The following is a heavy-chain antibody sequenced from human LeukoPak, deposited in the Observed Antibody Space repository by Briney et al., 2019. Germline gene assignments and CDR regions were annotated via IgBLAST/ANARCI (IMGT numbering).Heavy chain of an antibody. CDR2: IYPGDSDT. J-gene: IGHJ4*02. CDR1: GYSFTSYW. Sequence: GESLKISCKGSGYSFTSYWIGWVRQMPGKGLEWMGIIYPGDSDTRYSPSFQGQVTISADKSISTAYLQWSSLKASDTAMYYCARHPPSPYYYDSSGYEGPDYWGQGTLVTVSS. D-gene: IGHD3-22*01. CDR3: ARHPPSPYYYDSSGYEGPDY. V-gene: IGHV5-51*01.